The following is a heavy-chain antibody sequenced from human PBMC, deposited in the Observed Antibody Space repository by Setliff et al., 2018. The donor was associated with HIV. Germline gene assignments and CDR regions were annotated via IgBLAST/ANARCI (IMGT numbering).Heavy chain of an antibody. V-gene: IGHV3-49*04. CDR1: GFTLSRCW. Sequence: GGSLRLSCAASGFTLSRCWMNWVRQAPGKGLEWVGFIRSKANGGTTEYAASVKGRFTISRDDSKSIAYLQMNSLKTEDTAVYYCTRDDYCIEHWGQGTLVTVSS. CDR3: TRDDYCIEH. J-gene: IGHJ4*02. D-gene: IGHD4-17*01. CDR2: IRSKANGGTT.